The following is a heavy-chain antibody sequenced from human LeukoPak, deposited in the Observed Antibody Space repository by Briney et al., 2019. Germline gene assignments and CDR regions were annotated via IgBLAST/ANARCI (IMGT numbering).Heavy chain of an antibody. CDR1: GGAFSSYA. V-gene: IGHV1-69*06. CDR2: IIPIFGTA. J-gene: IGHJ6*04. CDR3: ARVCYYYYGMDV. Sequence: SVKVSCKASGGAFSSYAISWVRQAPGQGLEWMGGIIPIFGTANYAQKFQGRVTITADKSTSTAYMELSSLRSEDTAVYYCARVCYYYYGMDVWGKGTTVTVSS.